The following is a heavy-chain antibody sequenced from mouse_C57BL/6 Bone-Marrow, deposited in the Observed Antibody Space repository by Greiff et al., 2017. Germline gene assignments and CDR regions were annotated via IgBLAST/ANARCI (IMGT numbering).Heavy chain of an antibody. CDR1: GYTFTSYT. Sequence: QVQLQQSGADLARPGDSVTMSCKASGYTFTSYTIHWVKQRPGQGLEWIGYIKPSSGYTKYNQKIKDKATLTADKYSSTAYMQLSSLTSEDSAVYFCARASNCEFAYGGQGTLATVSA. CDR2: IKPSSGYT. D-gene: IGHD2-5*01. CDR3: ARASNCEFAY. V-gene: IGHV1-4*01. J-gene: IGHJ3*01.